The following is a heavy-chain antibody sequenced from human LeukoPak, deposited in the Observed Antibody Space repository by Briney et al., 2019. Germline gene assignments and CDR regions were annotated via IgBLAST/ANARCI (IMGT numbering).Heavy chain of an antibody. CDR3: ASIVRATTGLDC. J-gene: IGHJ4*02. CDR2: INSDGSST. D-gene: IGHD1-26*01. Sequence: PGGSLRLSCAVSGFTFSSYWMHWVRQARGKGVVWVSRINSDGSSTIYADSVKGRFTISRDNAKNTLYLQMNRLRAEDTAVYYCASIVRATTGLDCWGQGTLVTVSS. CDR1: GFTFSSYW. V-gene: IGHV3-74*01.